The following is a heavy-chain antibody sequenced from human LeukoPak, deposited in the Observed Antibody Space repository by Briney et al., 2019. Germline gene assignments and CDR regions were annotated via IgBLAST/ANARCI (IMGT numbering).Heavy chain of an antibody. Sequence: ASVKVSCKASGYTFTGYYMHWVRQAPGQGLEWMGWINPNSGGTNYAQKFQGRVTMTRETSISTVYMELSRLRSDDTAVYSCARGATVVRGADDAFDIWGQGTMVTVS. V-gene: IGHV1-2*02. D-gene: IGHD3-10*01. J-gene: IGHJ3*02. CDR2: INPNSGGT. CDR3: ARGATVVRGADDAFDI. CDR1: GYTFTGYY.